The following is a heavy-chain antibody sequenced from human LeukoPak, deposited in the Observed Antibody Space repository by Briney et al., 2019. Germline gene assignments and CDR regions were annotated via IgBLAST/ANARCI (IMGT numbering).Heavy chain of an antibody. Sequence: ASVKVSCKASGYTFTSYDINWVRQATGQGLEWMGWMNPNSGNTGYAQKLQGRVTMTTDTSTSTAYMELRSLRSDDTAVYYCARQLGYCSSTSCYTLDYWGQGTLVTVSS. V-gene: IGHV1-8*02. CDR3: ARQLGYCSSTSCYTLDY. CDR1: GYTFTSYD. J-gene: IGHJ4*02. CDR2: MNPNSGNT. D-gene: IGHD2-2*02.